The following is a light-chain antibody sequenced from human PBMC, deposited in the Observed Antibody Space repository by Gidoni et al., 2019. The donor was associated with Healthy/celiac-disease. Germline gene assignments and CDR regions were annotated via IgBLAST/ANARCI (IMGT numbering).Light chain of an antibody. Sequence: SYELTQPPSVSVSPGQTASITFSGDKLGDKYACWYQQKPGQSPVLVIYQDSKRPSGIPERFSGSNAGNTATLTIRGTQAMDEADYYCQAWDSSTGVFGGGTKLTVL. J-gene: IGLJ2*01. CDR1: KLGDKY. CDR2: QDS. V-gene: IGLV3-1*01. CDR3: QAWDSSTGV.